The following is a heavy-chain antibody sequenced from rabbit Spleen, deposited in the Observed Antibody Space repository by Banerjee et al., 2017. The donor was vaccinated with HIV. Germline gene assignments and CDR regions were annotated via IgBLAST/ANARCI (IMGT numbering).Heavy chain of an antibody. CDR3: ARDLTSVIGWNFNL. J-gene: IGHJ4*01. V-gene: IGHV1S45*01. CDR1: GFDFSSSSY. D-gene: IGHD2-1*01. CDR2: IKSDSNI. Sequence: QEQLEESGGGLVKPGASLTLTCTASGFDFSSSSYMCWVRQAPGKGLEWIGCIKSDSNIWYASWAKGRFTISKTSSTTVTLQMTSLTAADTATYFCARDLTSVIGWNFNLWGPGTLVTVS.